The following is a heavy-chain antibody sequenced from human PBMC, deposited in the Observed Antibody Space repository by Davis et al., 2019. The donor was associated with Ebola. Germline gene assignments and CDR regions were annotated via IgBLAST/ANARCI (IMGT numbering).Heavy chain of an antibody. CDR3: TSSSITGTDV. CDR2: IRSKANSYAT. CDR1: GFTFSGSA. J-gene: IGHJ6*02. Sequence: GGSLRLSCAASGFTFSGSAMHWVRQASGKGLEWVGRIRSKANSYATAYAASVKGRFTISRDDSKNTAYLQMNSLKTEDTAMYYCTSSSITGTDVWGQGTTVTVSS. V-gene: IGHV3-73*01. D-gene: IGHD1-7*01.